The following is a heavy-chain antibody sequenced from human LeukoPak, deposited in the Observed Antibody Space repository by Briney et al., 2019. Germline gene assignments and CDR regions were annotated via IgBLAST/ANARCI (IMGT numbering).Heavy chain of an antibody. Sequence: GGSLRLSCAASGFTFSSYSMNWVRQAPGKGLEWLSGISPRGGGTYYADSVKGRFTISRDNSKNTLYLQMNSLRAEDTAVYYCTKRPFSGYFDYWGQGTLVTVSS. CDR2: ISPRGGGT. D-gene: IGHD6-25*01. J-gene: IGHJ4*02. CDR1: GFTFSSYS. CDR3: TKRPFSGYFDY. V-gene: IGHV3-23*01.